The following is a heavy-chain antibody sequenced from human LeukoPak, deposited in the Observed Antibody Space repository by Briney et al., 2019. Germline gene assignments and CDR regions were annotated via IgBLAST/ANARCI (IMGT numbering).Heavy chain of an antibody. V-gene: IGHV4-34*01. CDR1: GGSFSGYY. D-gene: IGHD3-22*01. Sequence: SETLSLTCAVYGGSFSGYYWSWIRQPPGKGLEWIGEINHRGSTNYNPSLKSRVTISVDTSKNQFSLKLSSVTAADTAVYYCARGTYYYDSSGYFTNGYYYYYGMDVWGQGTTVTVSS. CDR2: INHRGST. CDR3: ARGTYYYDSSGYFTNGYYYYYGMDV. J-gene: IGHJ6*02.